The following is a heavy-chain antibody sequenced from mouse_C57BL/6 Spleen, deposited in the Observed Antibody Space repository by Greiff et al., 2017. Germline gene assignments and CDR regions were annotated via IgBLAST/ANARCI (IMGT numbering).Heavy chain of an antibody. V-gene: IGHV1-80*01. CDR1: GYAFSSYW. CDR3: ARGATMVTTWYFDV. J-gene: IGHJ1*03. D-gene: IGHD2-1*01. Sequence: VKVVESGAELVKPGASVKISCKASGYAFSSYWMNWVKQRPGKGLEWIGQIYPGDGDTNYNGKFKGKATLTADKSSSTAYMQLSSLTSEDSAVYFCARGATMVTTWYFDVWGTGTTVTVSS. CDR2: IYPGDGDT.